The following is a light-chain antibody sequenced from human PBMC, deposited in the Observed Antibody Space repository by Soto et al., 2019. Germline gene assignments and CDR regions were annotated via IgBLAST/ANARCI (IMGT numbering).Light chain of an antibody. CDR2: DVS. CDR3: SSYTRATTYV. Sequence: QSVLTQPASVSGSPGQSITISCTGTSSDVGAYNYDSWYQQYPGEAPKVIIYDVSHRPAGVSNRFSGSKSGNTASLIISGLQTQDEADYYYSSYTRATTYVFGTGTKVTVL. J-gene: IGLJ1*01. V-gene: IGLV2-14*01. CDR1: SSDVGAYNY.